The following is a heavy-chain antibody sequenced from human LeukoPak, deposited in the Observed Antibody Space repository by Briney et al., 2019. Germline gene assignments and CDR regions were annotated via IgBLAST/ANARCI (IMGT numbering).Heavy chain of an antibody. Sequence: GGSLRLSCAASGFTFSSYAMNWVRQAPGMGLEWVSTISGSGGSTYYADSVKGRFTISRDNSKNTLYLQMNSLRAEDTAVYYCAKDLTRYFDYWGQGTLVTVSS. CDR1: GFTFSSYA. D-gene: IGHD1-1*01. CDR3: AKDLTRYFDY. CDR2: ISGSGGST. J-gene: IGHJ4*02. V-gene: IGHV3-23*01.